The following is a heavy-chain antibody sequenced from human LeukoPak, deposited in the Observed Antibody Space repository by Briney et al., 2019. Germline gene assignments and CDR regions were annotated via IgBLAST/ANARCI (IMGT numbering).Heavy chain of an antibody. CDR1: GFTFSSYA. D-gene: IGHD3-3*01. CDR3: AKADQKYYDLWSGHDY. Sequence: PGGSLRLSCAASGFTFSSYAMSWVRQAPVKVLEWVSAISGSGGSTYYADSVKGRFTISRDNSKNTLYLQMNSLRAEDTAVYYCAKADQKYYDLWSGHDYWGQGTLVTVSS. V-gene: IGHV3-23*01. CDR2: ISGSGGST. J-gene: IGHJ4*02.